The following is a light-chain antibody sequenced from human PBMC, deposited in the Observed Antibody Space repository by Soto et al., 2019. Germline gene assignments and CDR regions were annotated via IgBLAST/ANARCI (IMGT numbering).Light chain of an antibody. CDR2: EAS. CDR1: SSDVGSHNL. CDR3: CSNAASSTYV. J-gene: IGLJ1*01. V-gene: IGLV2-23*01. Sequence: ALTQPASVSGSPGQSITISCTGTSSDVGSHNLVSWYQQYPGKAPKLIIFEASKRPSGVSNRFSGSKSGSTASLTISGLQAEDEADYYCCSNAASSTYVFGSGTKVTVL.